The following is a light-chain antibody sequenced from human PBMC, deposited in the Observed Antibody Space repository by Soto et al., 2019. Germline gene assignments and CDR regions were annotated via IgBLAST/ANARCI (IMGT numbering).Light chain of an antibody. Sequence: DIQMTPSPSTLSASVGDRVTITCRASLSIGSWLAWYQQKPGKAPRLLIYKASTLESGVPSRLSGGRSGTLFTLTISGLQPDDFATYYCQQYNSYPWTFGQGTKV. CDR2: KAS. J-gene: IGKJ1*01. CDR1: LSIGSW. V-gene: IGKV1-5*03. CDR3: QQYNSYPWT.